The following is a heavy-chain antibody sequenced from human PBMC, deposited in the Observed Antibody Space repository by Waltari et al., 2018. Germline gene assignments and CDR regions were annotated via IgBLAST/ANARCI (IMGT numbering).Heavy chain of an antibody. CDR3: ARGARRTTVTTGWWYFDL. J-gene: IGHJ2*01. Sequence: EVQLVESGGGLVQPGGSLRLSCAASGFTYSMYWMHWVRQAPGKGLGWVSGSNSDGSSTSYADSVKGRFTISKDNAKSTVYLQMNSLGAEDTAIYYCARGARRTTVTTGWWYFDLWGRGTLVTVSS. CDR2: SNSDGSST. D-gene: IGHD4-17*01. CDR1: GFTYSMYW. V-gene: IGHV3-74*01.